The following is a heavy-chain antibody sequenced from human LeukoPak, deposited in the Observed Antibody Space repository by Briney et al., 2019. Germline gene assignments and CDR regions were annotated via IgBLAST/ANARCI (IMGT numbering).Heavy chain of an antibody. CDR3: ARRSTLYSSGHFYFDY. V-gene: IGHV1-18*01. CDR2: ISAQDGTT. CDR1: GYTFTNYG. D-gene: IGHD6-19*01. J-gene: IGHJ4*02. Sequence: ASVKVPCKASGYTFTNYGITWVRQAPGQGLEWMGWISAQDGTTNYALKLQDRVTMTTDTSTSTAYMEVRGLRSDDTAVYYCARRSTLYSSGHFYFDYWGQGTLVTVSS.